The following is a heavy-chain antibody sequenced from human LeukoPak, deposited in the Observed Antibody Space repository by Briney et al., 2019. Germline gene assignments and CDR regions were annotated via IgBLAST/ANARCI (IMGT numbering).Heavy chain of an antibody. J-gene: IGHJ4*02. Sequence: PGGSLRLSCTAFGFTFSSYGMHWVRQAPGKGLEWMAFDGSIKYYAESVKGRFTISRDNSKNTLYLQMNNLRAEDTAVYYCAKFTTVVVVAAPYIDYWGQGTLVTVSS. CDR1: GFTFSSYG. V-gene: IGHV3-30*02. CDR2: DGSIK. D-gene: IGHD2-15*01. CDR3: AKFTTVVVVAAPYIDY.